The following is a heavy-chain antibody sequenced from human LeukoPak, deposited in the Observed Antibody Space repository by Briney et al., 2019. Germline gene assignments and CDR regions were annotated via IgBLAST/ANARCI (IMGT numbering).Heavy chain of an antibody. CDR1: GFTFSSYA. V-gene: IGHV3-23*01. Sequence: GGSLRLSCTASGFTFSSYAMSWVRQAPGKGLEWVSDISGSGGSTYYADSVKGRFTISRDNAKNSLYLQMNSLRAEDTAVYYCARGSTYYDSSGQVPFDYWGQGTLVTVSS. J-gene: IGHJ4*02. CDR3: ARGSTYYDSSGQVPFDY. D-gene: IGHD3-22*01. CDR2: ISGSGGST.